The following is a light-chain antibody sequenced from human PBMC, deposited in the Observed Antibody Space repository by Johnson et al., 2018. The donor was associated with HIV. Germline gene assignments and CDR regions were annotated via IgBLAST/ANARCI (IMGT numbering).Light chain of an antibody. CDR2: RNN. Sequence: QSVLTQPPSASGTPGQRVTISCSGSSSNIGSNTVNWYQQLPGTAPKLLIYRNNQRPSGVPDRFSGSKSGTSATLGITGLQTGDEADYYCGTWDSSLSAVVFGTGTKVTVL. CDR3: GTWDSSLSAVV. CDR1: SSNIGSNT. J-gene: IGLJ1*01. V-gene: IGLV1-44*01.